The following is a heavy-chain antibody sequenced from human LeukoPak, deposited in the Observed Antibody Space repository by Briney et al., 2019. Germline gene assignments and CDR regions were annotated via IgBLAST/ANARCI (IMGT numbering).Heavy chain of an antibody. CDR1: GFTFTNYA. V-gene: IGHV3-23*01. J-gene: IGHJ6*04. Sequence: GGSLRLSCAASGFTFTNYAMSWVRQAPGKGLDWVSAISYNGGSTYYSDSVKGRFTISRDNSKNTVCLQMNSLRAEDTAVYYCAKPPNYGAYYYGMDVWGKGTTVTVSS. CDR2: ISYNGGST. CDR3: AKPPNYGAYYYGMDV. D-gene: IGHD4/OR15-4a*01.